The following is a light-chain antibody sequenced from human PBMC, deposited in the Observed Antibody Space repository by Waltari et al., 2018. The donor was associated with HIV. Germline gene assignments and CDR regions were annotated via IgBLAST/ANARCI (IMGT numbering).Light chain of an antibody. Sequence: QSVLTQPPSASGTPGQTVTISCSGSRSNAGTTTVNWYQKLPGTAPKLLIYSNNQRPSGVPDRFSGSKSGTSASLAISGLQSGDEADYYCAAWDDSLNGVVFGGGTKLTGL. J-gene: IGLJ2*01. CDR1: RSNAGTTT. CDR2: SNN. V-gene: IGLV1-44*01. CDR3: AAWDDSLNGVV.